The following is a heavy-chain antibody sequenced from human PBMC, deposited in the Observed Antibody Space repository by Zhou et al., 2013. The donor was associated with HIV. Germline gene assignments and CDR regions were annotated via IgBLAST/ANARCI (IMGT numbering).Heavy chain of an antibody. V-gene: IGHV1-2*02. J-gene: IGHJ6*02. CDR3: GRDGEVATIRGLYYYGMDV. D-gene: IGHD5-12*01. Sequence: QVQLVQSGAEVKKPGASVKVSCKASGYTFTAYHMSWVRQAPGQGLEWMGWINPNNGDADYAQNFQGRVTMTRDTSISTAYMELGSLKSDDTAMYYCGRDGEVATIRGLYYYGMDVWGQGTTVTVSS. CDR1: GYTFTAYH. CDR2: INPNNGDA.